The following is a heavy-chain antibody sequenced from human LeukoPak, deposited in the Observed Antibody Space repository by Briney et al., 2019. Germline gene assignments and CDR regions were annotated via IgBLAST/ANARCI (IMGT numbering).Heavy chain of an antibody. Sequence: SETLSLTCTVSGGSISSYYWSWIRQPAGKGLEWIGRIYTSGSTNYNPSLKSRVTMSVDTSKNQFSLKLSSVTAADTAVYYCARQRIAVADSRGYFDYWGQGTLVTVSS. CDR3: ARQRIAVADSRGYFDY. CDR2: IYTSGST. D-gene: IGHD6-19*01. CDR1: GGSISSYY. V-gene: IGHV4-4*07. J-gene: IGHJ4*02.